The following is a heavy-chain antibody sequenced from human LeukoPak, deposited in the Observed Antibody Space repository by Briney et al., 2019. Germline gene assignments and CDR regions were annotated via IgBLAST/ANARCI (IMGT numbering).Heavy chain of an antibody. Sequence: PSETLSLTCTVSGGSISSYYWSWIRQPPGKGLEWIGYIYYSGSTNYNPSLKSRVTISVDTSKNQFSLKLSSVTAADTAVYYCARDTSPRIFRFDPSGQGTLVTVSS. CDR1: GGSISSYY. V-gene: IGHV4-59*01. J-gene: IGHJ5*02. CDR3: ARDTSPRIFRFDP. D-gene: IGHD2-15*01. CDR2: IYYSGST.